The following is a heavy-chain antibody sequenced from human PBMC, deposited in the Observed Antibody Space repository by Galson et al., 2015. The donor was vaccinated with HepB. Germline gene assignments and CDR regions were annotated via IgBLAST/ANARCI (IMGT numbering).Heavy chain of an antibody. CDR1: GFTFNNYA. V-gene: IGHV3-23*01. Sequence: SLRLSCAASGFTFNNYAMNWVRQAPGKGLEWVSSISGSGGFTYYADSVSGRFTISRDNSRNTLYLQMNSLRAEDTAVYYCAKDITYFDFWTNYVAESMDVWGKGTAVIVS. J-gene: IGHJ6*03. CDR3: AKDITYFDFWTNYVAESMDV. CDR2: ISGSGGFT. D-gene: IGHD3-3*01.